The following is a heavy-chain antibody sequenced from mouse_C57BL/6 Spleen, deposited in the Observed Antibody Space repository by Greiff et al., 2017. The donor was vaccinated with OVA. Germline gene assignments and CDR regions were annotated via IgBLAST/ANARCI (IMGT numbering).Heavy chain of an antibody. Sequence: QVQLKESGAELVRPGTSVKVSCKASGYAFTNYLIEWVKQRPGQGLEWIGVINPGSGGTNYNEKFKGKATLTADKSSSTAYMQLSSLTSEDSAVYFCARDYYGSRFDYWGQGTTLTVSS. CDR3: ARDYYGSRFDY. CDR2: INPGSGGT. CDR1: GYAFTNYL. J-gene: IGHJ2*01. V-gene: IGHV1-54*01. D-gene: IGHD1-1*01.